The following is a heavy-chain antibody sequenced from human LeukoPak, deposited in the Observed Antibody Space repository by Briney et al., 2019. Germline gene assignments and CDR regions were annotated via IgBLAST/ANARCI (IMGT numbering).Heavy chain of an antibody. Sequence: PGGSLRLSCAASGFTFSSYAMSWVRQAPGKGLEWVSGISGTGGNTYYTDSVKGRFTISRDNSKNTLYLQMNSLRAEDTAVFYCAKLASKRASYGMDVWGQGTTVTVSS. J-gene: IGHJ6*02. V-gene: IGHV3-23*01. CDR1: GFTFSSYA. CDR2: ISGTGGNT. CDR3: AKLASKRASYGMDV.